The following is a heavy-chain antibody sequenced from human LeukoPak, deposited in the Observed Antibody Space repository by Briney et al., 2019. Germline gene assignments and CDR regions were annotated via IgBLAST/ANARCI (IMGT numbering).Heavy chain of an antibody. CDR3: ARDGGTAMADAFDI. D-gene: IGHD5-18*01. Sequence: PSETLSLTCTVSGGSISSYYWSWIRQPPGKGLEWIGYIYYSGSTNYNPSLKSRVTISVDTSKNQFSLKLSSVTAADTAVYYCARDGGTAMADAFDIWGQGTMVTVSS. CDR2: IYYSGST. CDR1: GGSISSYY. V-gene: IGHV4-59*01. J-gene: IGHJ3*02.